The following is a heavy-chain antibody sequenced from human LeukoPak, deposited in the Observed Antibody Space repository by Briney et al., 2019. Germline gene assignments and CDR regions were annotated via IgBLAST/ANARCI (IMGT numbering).Heavy chain of an antibody. CDR2: IYYSRST. D-gene: IGHD3-10*01. CDR3: AXLRWFGGEFDY. CDR1: GGSISSYY. V-gene: IGHV4-59*12. J-gene: IGHJ4*02. Sequence: SETLSLTCTVSGGSISSYYWSWIRQPPGKGLEWIGYIYYSRSTNYNPSLKSRVTISVDTSKNQFSLKLSSVTAADTAVYYCAXLRWFGGEFDYWGQGTLVTVSS.